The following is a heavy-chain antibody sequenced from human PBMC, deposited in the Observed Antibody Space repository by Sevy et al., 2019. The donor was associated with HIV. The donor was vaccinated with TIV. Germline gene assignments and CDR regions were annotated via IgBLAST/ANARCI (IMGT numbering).Heavy chain of an antibody. CDR1: GFNFRTYG. J-gene: IGHJ4*02. V-gene: IGHV3-30*02. Sequence: GGSLRLSCAASGFNFRTYGMHWVRQAPGKGLEWLSFIRYDGSTKYYRDSMRGRLTVSRDNSKNTRYLQINNLRPEDTAVYYCAKDRDIMNTYGICDSWGQGTLVTVSS. CDR3: AKDRDIMNTYGICDS. D-gene: IGHD3-16*01. CDR2: IRYDGSTK.